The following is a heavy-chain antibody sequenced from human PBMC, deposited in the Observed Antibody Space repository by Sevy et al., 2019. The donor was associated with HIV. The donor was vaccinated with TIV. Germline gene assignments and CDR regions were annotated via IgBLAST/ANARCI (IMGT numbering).Heavy chain of an antibody. CDR1: GFTFNAYG. J-gene: IGHJ3*02. V-gene: IGHV3-30*02. CDR3: AKGDAAAAADSFDI. CDR2: IQFDGDIK. Sequence: GGSLRLSCAASGFTFNAYGMHWVRQTPGKGLEWVAFIQFDGDIKYYEDSVKGRFTISRDNSKNTLSLQMNSLRPEDTAVYYCAKGDAAAAADSFDIWGQGTKVTVSS. D-gene: IGHD6-13*01.